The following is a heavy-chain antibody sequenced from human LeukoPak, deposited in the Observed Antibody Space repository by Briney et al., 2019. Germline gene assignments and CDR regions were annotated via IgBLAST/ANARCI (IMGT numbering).Heavy chain of an antibody. CDR2: TNHSGST. D-gene: IGHD3-22*01. CDR1: GGSFSGYY. J-gene: IGHJ4*02. V-gene: IGHV4-34*01. CDR3: ARLAYYYDSSGYPFDY. Sequence: SETLSLTCAVYGGSFSGYYWSWIRQPPGKGLEWIGETNHSGSTNYNPSLKSRVTISVDTSKNQFSLKLSSVTAADTAVYYCARLAYYYDSSGYPFDYWGQGTLVTVSS.